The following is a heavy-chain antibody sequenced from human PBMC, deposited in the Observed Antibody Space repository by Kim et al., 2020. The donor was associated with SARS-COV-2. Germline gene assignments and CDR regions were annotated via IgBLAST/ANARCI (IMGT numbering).Heavy chain of an antibody. Sequence: GGSLRLSCAASGFTFSSYGMHWVRQAPGKGLEWVAVIWYDGSNKYYADSVKGRFTISRDNSKNTLYLQMNSLRAEDTAVYYCARGRIAAAGTDYYGMDVWGQGTTVTVSS. D-gene: IGHD6-13*01. CDR2: IWYDGSNK. CDR1: GFTFSSYG. CDR3: ARGRIAAAGTDYYGMDV. J-gene: IGHJ6*02. V-gene: IGHV3-33*01.